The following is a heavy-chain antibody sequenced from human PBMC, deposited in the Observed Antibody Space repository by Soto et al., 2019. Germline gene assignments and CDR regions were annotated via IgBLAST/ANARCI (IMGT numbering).Heavy chain of an antibody. D-gene: IGHD5-12*01. Sequence: GGSLRLSCAASGFTFSSYGMHWVRQAPGKGLEWVAVISYDGSNKYYADSVKGRFTISRDNSKNTLYLQMNSLRAEDTAVYYCAKPDDIVATASLFDYWGQGTLVTVSS. CDR2: ISYDGSNK. J-gene: IGHJ4*02. CDR1: GFTFSSYG. CDR3: AKPDDIVATASLFDY. V-gene: IGHV3-30*18.